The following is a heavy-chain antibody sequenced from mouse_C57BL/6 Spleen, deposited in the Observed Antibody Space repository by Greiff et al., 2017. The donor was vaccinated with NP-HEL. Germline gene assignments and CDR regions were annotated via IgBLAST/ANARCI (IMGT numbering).Heavy chain of an antibody. V-gene: IGHV1-64*01. CDR3: ARRVTTVDCDY. D-gene: IGHD1-1*01. CDR1: GYTFTSYW. Sequence: VQLQQPGAELVKPGASVKLSCKASGYTFTSYWMHWVKQRPGQGLEWIGMIHPNSGSTNYNEKFKSKATLTVDKSSSTAYMQLSSLTSEDSAVYYCARRVTTVDCDYWGQGTTLTVSS. CDR2: IHPNSGST. J-gene: IGHJ2*01.